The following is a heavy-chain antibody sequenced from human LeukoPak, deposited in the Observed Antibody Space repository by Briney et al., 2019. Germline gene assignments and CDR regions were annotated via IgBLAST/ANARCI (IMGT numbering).Heavy chain of an antibody. CDR1: GFTFITHS. CDR2: ISGRSVFI. Sequence: PGGSLRLSCEASGFTFITHSMGWVRQAPGKGLEWVSSISGRSVFISYTDSVRGRFTISRDNARNSLYLQMNSLRAEDTAVYYCARAAENYGGRFDSWGQGTLVTVSS. V-gene: IGHV3-21*01. CDR3: ARAAENYGGRFDS. D-gene: IGHD3-16*01. J-gene: IGHJ4*02.